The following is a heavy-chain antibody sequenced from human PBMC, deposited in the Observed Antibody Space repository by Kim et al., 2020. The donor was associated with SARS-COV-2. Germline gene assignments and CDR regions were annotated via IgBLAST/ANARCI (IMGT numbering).Heavy chain of an antibody. Sequence: GGSLRLSCAASGPNFDIYSMHWVRQAPGKGLEWLAVVPHDGSSKHYADSVKGRFTISRDNSKKTVSLQMNSLRAEDTAMYYCASGAVYYYDWWCQGTLVT. D-gene: IGHD3-9*01. J-gene: IGHJ1*01. CDR1: GPNFDIYS. CDR2: VPHDGSSK. CDR3: ASGAVYYYDW. V-gene: IGHV3-30-3*01.